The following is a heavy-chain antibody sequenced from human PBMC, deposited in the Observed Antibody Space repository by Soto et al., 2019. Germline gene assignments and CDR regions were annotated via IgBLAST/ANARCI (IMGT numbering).Heavy chain of an antibody. Sequence: EVQLLKSGGGLVQPGGSLRLSCEASGFTFSSYAMSWVRQAPGKGLEWGSAILGSGGSTYYADTVKGRFTISRDNSKNTLYLQMNSLRAEDTAVYYCAKSSDIVVVVAALDYGGQGTLVTVFS. V-gene: IGHV3-23*01. CDR1: GFTFSSYA. D-gene: IGHD2-15*01. J-gene: IGHJ4*02. CDR3: AKSSDIVVVVAALDY. CDR2: ILGSGGST.